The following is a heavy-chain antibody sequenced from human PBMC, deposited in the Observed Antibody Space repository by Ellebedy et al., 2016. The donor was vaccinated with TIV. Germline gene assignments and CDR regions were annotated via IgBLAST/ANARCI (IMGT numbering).Heavy chain of an antibody. J-gene: IGHJ4*02. CDR1: GGSFSGYY. Sequence: SETLSLTCAVYGGSFSGYYWSWIRQPPGKGLEWIGYIYYSGSTYYNPSLKSRVTISVDTSKNQFSLKLSSVTAADMAVYYCARGAYSGPTYYFDYWGQGTLVTVSS. CDR2: IYYSGST. V-gene: IGHV4-34*09. CDR3: ARGAYSGPTYYFDY. D-gene: IGHD2-21*01.